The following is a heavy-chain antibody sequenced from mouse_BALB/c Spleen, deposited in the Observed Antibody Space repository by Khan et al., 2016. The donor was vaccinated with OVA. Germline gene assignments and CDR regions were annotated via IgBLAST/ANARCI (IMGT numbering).Heavy chain of an antibody. Sequence: VQLVESGPGLVAPSQSLSITCTISGFSLTNYGIHWVRQPPGKGLEWLVVIWSDGSTTYNSALKSRLSISKDNSKSQVFLKMNSLQTDDTAMYYCARQPDYHYYLMDVWGQGTSVTVSS. CDR3: ARQPDYHYYLMDV. V-gene: IGHV2-6-1*01. CDR2: IWSDGST. J-gene: IGHJ4*01. CDR1: GFSLTNYG. D-gene: IGHD1-1*02.